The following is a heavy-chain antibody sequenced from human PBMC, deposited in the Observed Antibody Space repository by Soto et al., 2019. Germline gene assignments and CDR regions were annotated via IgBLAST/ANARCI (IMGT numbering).Heavy chain of an antibody. J-gene: IGHJ4*02. CDR1: GGSISSDY. D-gene: IGHD3-10*01. V-gene: IGHV4-59*12. CDR2: IYDSGST. Sequence: SETLSLTCTVSGGSISSDYWSWSRQPPGKGLEWIGYIYDSGSTNYNPSLKSRVTISVDTSKNQFSLKLSSVTAADTAVYYCARDHYYGSGSYYNVGLDYWSQGTLVTVSS. CDR3: ARDHYYGSGSYYNVGLDY.